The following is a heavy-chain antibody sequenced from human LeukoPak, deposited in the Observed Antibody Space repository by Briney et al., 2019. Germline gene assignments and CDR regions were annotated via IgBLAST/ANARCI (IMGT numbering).Heavy chain of an antibody. V-gene: IGHV5-51*01. J-gene: IGHJ4*02. CDR3: ARPGQLGEYTPYYFDY. CDR2: IYPGDSET. D-gene: IGHD3-16*01. Sequence: GESLKISCKGSAVTFNNYWIGWVRQLPGKGLDWMGIIYPGDSETRYSPSFQGQVTMSVDKSINTAYLHWGSLKASDTAMYYCARPGQLGEYTPYYFDYWGQGTLVTVSS. CDR1: AVTFNNYW.